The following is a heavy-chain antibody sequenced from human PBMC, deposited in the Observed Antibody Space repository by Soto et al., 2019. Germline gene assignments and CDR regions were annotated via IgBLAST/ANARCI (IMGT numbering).Heavy chain of an antibody. V-gene: IGHV4-61*01. CDR2: IYYSGST. CDR3: AREGDYYGMDV. J-gene: IGHJ6*02. CDR1: GASVSSGSYY. D-gene: IGHD3-16*01. Sequence: NPXESRSVSCLVSGASVSSGSYYCSWIRQPPGKGLEWIGYIYYSGSTNYNPSLKSRVTISVDTSKNQFSLKLSSVTAADTAVYYCAREGDYYGMDVWGQGTTVTVYS.